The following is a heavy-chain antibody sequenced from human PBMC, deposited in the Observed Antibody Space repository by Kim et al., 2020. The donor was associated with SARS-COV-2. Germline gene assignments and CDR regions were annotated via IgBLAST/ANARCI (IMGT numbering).Heavy chain of an antibody. CDR2: INAGNGNT. J-gene: IGHJ4*02. Sequence: ASVKVSCKASGYTFTSYAMHWVRQAPGQRLEWMGWINAGNGNTKYSQKFQGRVTITRDTSASTAYMELSSLRSEDTAVYYCAREGIAAAGTGLFYYWGQGTLVTVSS. CDR3: AREGIAAAGTGLFYY. V-gene: IGHV1-3*01. D-gene: IGHD6-13*01. CDR1: GYTFTSYA.